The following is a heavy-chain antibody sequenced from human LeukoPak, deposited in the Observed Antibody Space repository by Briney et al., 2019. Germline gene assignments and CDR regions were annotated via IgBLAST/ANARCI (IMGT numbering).Heavy chain of an antibody. D-gene: IGHD6-13*01. J-gene: IGHJ4*02. CDR3: ARDSGIAAAGSSPFDY. V-gene: IGHV1-69*04. Sequence: SVRVSCKASGGTFSSYAISWVRQAPGQGLEWMGRIIPIFGIANYAQKFQGRVTITADKSTSTACMELSSLRSEDTAVYYCARDSGIAAAGSSPFDYWGQGTLVTVSS. CDR2: IIPIFGIA. CDR1: GGTFSSYA.